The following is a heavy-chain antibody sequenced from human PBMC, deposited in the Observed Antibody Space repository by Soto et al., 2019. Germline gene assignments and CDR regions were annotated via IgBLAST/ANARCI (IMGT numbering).Heavy chain of an antibody. CDR2: IWHDGSNK. Sequence: EGSLILSWAASGFTFNNDGMHWVRQAPGKGLEWVALIWHDGSNKGYADSVKGRFTISRDNSKNTVNLQMNSLRVEDTAVYYCTRAAIKGELIDYWGQGTQVTVSS. D-gene: IGHD1-26*01. CDR1: GFTFNNDG. CDR3: TRAAIKGELIDY. V-gene: IGHV3-33*01. J-gene: IGHJ4*02.